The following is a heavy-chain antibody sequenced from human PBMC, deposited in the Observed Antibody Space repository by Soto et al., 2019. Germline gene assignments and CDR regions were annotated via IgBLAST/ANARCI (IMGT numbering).Heavy chain of an antibody. V-gene: IGHV1-18*01. J-gene: IGHJ4*02. CDR3: ARVDPRGVAVVRDY. Sequence: ASVKVSCKASGNTFASHGFSWVRQAPGQGLEWMGWISGFNGQTNYALKFQGRVTLTTDASTSTAYMELGSLRSDDTAVYFCARVDPRGVAVVRDYWGQGTLVTVSS. CDR1: GNTFASHG. CDR2: ISGFNGQT. D-gene: IGHD3-10*01.